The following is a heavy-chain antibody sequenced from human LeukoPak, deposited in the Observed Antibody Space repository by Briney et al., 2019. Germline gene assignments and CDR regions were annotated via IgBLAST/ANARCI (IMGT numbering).Heavy chain of an antibody. Sequence: GGSLRLSRAASGFTFSSYSMNWVRQVPGKGLEWVSYISSSSSTIYYADSVKGRFTISRDNAKNSLYLQMTSLRAEDTAVYYCARDLIAVADPYYFDYWGQGTLVTVSS. V-gene: IGHV3-48*01. CDR2: ISSSSSTI. CDR3: ARDLIAVADPYYFDY. J-gene: IGHJ4*02. CDR1: GFTFSSYS. D-gene: IGHD6-19*01.